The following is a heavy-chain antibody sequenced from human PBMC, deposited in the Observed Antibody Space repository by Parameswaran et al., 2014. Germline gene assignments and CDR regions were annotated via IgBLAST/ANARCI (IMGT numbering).Heavy chain of an antibody. Sequence: WIRQSPGKGLEWVSYISSSSSTIYYADSVKGRFTISRDNAKNSLYLQMNSLRDGDTAVYYCARDQGGWVDVWGKGTTVTVSS. CDR2: ISSSSSTI. D-gene: IGHD3-16*01. J-gene: IGHJ6*04. V-gene: IGHV3-48*02. CDR3: ARDQGGWVDV.